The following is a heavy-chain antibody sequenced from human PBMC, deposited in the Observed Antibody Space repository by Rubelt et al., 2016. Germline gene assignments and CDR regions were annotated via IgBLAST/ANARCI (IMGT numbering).Heavy chain of an antibody. Sequence: QVQLVQSGAEVKKPGASVKVSCKASGYTFTSYGISWVRQAPGQGLEWMGWISAYNGNTNYAQKPQGTVTMTTATSTGTAYMELMSLRSDDTAVYYCARDLPPFRRYNWNFPLDYWGQGTLVTVSS. D-gene: IGHD1-7*01. V-gene: IGHV1-18*01. CDR1: GYTFTSYG. CDR3: ARDLPPFRRYNWNFPLDY. CDR2: ISAYNGNT. J-gene: IGHJ4*02.